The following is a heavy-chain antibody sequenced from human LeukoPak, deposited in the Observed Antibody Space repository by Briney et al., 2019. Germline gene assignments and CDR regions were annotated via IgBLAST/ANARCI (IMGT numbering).Heavy chain of an antibody. Sequence: PSETLSLTCTVSGGSISSYYWSWIRQPPGKGLDWLGYISYSGRTQYNPSLKSRVTISVDTSKNQFSLKVSSVTAADTAVYYCAKSYGSGSYFDSWGQGTLVTVSS. V-gene: IGHV4-59*01. CDR2: ISYSGRT. CDR1: GGSISSYY. CDR3: AKSYGSGSYFDS. J-gene: IGHJ4*02. D-gene: IGHD3-10*01.